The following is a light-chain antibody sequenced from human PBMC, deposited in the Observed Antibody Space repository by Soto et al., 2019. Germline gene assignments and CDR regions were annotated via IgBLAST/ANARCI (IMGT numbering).Light chain of an antibody. V-gene: IGLV2-14*01. Sequence: QYVLTQPASLSGSPGQSITISCTGTISDVGGYNYVSWYQQHPGKAPKLMIYEVTNLPSGVSNRFSGSKSGNTASLTISGLQAEDEADYYCSSYTSSSTRVFGTGTKVTVL. J-gene: IGLJ1*01. CDR2: EVT. CDR1: ISDVGGYNY. CDR3: SSYTSSSTRV.